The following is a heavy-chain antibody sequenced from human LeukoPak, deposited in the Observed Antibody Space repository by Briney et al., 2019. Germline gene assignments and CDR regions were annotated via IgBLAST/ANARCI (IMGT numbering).Heavy chain of an antibody. CDR1: GYTFTGYY. CDR3: ARDPTGTPPGGAFDI. V-gene: IGHV1-2*04. J-gene: IGHJ3*02. D-gene: IGHD1-1*01. Sequence: ASVKVSCKASGYTFTGYYMHWVRQAPGQGLEWMGWINPNSGGTNYAQKFQGWVTMTRDTSISTAYMELSRLRSDDTAVYYCARDPTGTPPGGAFDIWGQGTMVTVSS. CDR2: INPNSGGT.